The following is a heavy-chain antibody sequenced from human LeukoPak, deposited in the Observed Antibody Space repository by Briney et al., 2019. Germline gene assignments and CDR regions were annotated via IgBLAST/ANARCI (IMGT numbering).Heavy chain of an antibody. V-gene: IGHV4-59*01. CDR2: IYYSGST. D-gene: IGHD3-22*01. CDR1: GDSISSYY. CDR3: ARGGSGYSKELPN. J-gene: IGHJ4*02. Sequence: SETLSLTCTVSGDSISSYYWSWIRQPPGKGLEWVGYIYYSGSTNYNPSLKSRVTISVDTSKNQFSLKLSSVTAADTAVYYCARGGSGYSKELPNWGQGTLVTVSS.